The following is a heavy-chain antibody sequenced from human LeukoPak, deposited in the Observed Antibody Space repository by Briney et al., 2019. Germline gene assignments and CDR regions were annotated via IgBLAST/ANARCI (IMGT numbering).Heavy chain of an antibody. Sequence: GGSLRLSCAASGFTFSSYGMSWVRQAPGKGLEWVSAISGSGGSTYYADSVKGRFTISRDNSKNTLYLQMNSLRAEDTAVYYRAKVAVPMRYYYYYMDVWGKGTTATISS. CDR2: ISGSGGST. CDR3: AKVAVPMRYYYYYMDV. J-gene: IGHJ6*03. CDR1: GFTFSSYG. V-gene: IGHV3-23*01.